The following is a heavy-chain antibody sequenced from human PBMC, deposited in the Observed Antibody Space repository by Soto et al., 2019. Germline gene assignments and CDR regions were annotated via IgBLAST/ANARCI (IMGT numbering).Heavy chain of an antibody. Sequence: ASVKVSCKASGGTFSSYAISWVRQAPGQGLEWMGGIIPIFGTANYAQKFQGRVTITADESTSTAYMELGSLRSEDTAVYYCASGAYGSGSWYGMDVWGQGTTVTVSS. D-gene: IGHD3-10*01. CDR2: IIPIFGTA. CDR1: GGTFSSYA. V-gene: IGHV1-69*13. CDR3: ASGAYGSGSWYGMDV. J-gene: IGHJ6*02.